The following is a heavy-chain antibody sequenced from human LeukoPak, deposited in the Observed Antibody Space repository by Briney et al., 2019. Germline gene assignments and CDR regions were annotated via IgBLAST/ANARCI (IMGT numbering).Heavy chain of an antibody. V-gene: IGHV3-33*01. CDR2: IWNDGSDE. D-gene: IGHD1-26*01. CDR3: AFEIGRSQGAFDI. J-gene: IGHJ3*02. Sequence: PGGSLRLSCAASGYIFSKYAMHWVRQTPGKGLEWVAAIWNDGSDENYADSVKGRFTISSDNSKNTLYLQMNSLRDEDTAVYYCAFEIGRSQGAFDIWGQGTMITISS. CDR1: GYIFSKYA.